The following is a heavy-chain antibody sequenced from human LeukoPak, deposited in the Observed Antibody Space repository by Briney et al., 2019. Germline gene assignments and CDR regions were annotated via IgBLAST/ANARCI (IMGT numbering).Heavy chain of an antibody. CDR1: GFSFDDYA. Sequence: PGRSLRLSCAASGFSFDDYAMHWVRQAPGKGLEWVPGISWNRGSIGYADSVKGRFTISRDNAKKSLYLQMNSLRAEDTALYYCAKGQTGSSSWAYFDYWGQGTLVTVSS. CDR2: ISWNRGSI. J-gene: IGHJ4*02. V-gene: IGHV3-9*01. CDR3: AKGQTGSSSWAYFDY. D-gene: IGHD6-13*01.